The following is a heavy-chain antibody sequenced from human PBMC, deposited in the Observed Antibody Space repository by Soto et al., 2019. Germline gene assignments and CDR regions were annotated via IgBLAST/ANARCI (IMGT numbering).Heavy chain of an antibody. V-gene: IGHV4-59*01. J-gene: IGHJ4*02. CDR3: AKYRRKEAEGFTLDY. CDR1: GDSINNYD. Sequence: XEILSLTSKVSGDSINNYDWSWIGQPPGKRLEWIGYIYYTGSTTYNPSLESRVTMSVDTSKNQFSLKLNSVNAADTAVYYCAKYRRKEAEGFTLDYWGRGTLVTVSS. CDR2: IYYTGST. D-gene: IGHD6-13*01.